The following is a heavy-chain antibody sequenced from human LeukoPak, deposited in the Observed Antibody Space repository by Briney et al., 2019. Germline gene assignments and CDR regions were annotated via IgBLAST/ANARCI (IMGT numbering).Heavy chain of an antibody. J-gene: IGHJ4*02. V-gene: IGHV3-48*04. Sequence: SGGSLRLSCAASGFSFSSYTMIWVRQAPGKGLEYISHISPPSDVIYYAETVKGRFTISRDNAKNSLYLQMNSLRAEDTAVYYCARERENYGDYVIYWGQGTLVTVSS. CDR1: GFSFSSYT. CDR3: ARERENYGDYVIY. CDR2: ISPPSDVI. D-gene: IGHD4-17*01.